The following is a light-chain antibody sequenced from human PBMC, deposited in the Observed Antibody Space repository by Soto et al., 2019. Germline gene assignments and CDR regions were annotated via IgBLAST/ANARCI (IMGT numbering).Light chain of an antibody. CDR3: QQAASFPIT. Sequence: DIQMTQSPSSVSASVGDRVTITCRASQAISTWLAWYQQKPGKAPKLLVYSASSLQTGVPSRFSGSGSGTDFTLTISSLQPEDFATYYCQQAASFPITFGQGTRLEIK. V-gene: IGKV1-12*01. CDR2: SAS. J-gene: IGKJ5*01. CDR1: QAISTW.